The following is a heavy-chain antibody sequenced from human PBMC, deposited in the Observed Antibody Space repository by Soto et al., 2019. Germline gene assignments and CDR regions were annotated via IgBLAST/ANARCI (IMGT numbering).Heavy chain of an antibody. CDR2: LSSDGTNE. D-gene: IGHD5-18*01. V-gene: IGHV3-30-3*01. CDR3: ARDNSRSGYSYGNFDY. J-gene: IGHJ4*02. CDR1: GFTFSSYA. Sequence: QVQLVESGGAVVQPGRSLRLSCAASGFTFSSYAMHWVRQAAGKGLEWVAALSSDGTNEYYADSVKGRFTISRDNSKNTLYLQMNSLRADDTAVYYCARDNSRSGYSYGNFDYWGQGALVTVSS.